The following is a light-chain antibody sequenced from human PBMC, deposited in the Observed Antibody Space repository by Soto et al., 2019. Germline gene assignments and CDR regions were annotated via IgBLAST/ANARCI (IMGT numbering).Light chain of an antibody. J-gene: IGLJ1*01. CDR1: TSNIGAPYD. Sequence: QSALTQPPSVSGAPGQRVSISCTGSTSNIGAPYDVHWYQHLPGTAPKLLIYGDNNRPSGVPDRFSGSKSGTSASLAITRLQAEDEDDYYCQSYDISLHNYVFGTGTKVTVL. CDR3: QSYDISLHNYV. CDR2: GDN. V-gene: IGLV1-40*01.